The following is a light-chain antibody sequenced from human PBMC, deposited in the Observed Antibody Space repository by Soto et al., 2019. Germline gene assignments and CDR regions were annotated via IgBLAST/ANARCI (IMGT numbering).Light chain of an antibody. J-gene: IGKJ1*01. CDR3: QHYNSYSEA. CDR2: KAS. CDR1: QTISSW. V-gene: IGKV1-5*03. Sequence: DIQMTQSPSTLSGPVGDRVTITCRASQTISSWLAWYQQKPGKAPKLLIYKASTLKSGVPSRFSGSGSGTEFTLTISSLQPDDLATYYCQHYNSYSEAFGQGTKVELK.